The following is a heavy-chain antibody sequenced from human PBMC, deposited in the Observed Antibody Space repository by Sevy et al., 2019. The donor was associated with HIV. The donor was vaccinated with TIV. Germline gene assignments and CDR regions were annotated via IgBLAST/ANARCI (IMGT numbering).Heavy chain of an antibody. J-gene: IGHJ5*01. D-gene: IGHD6-13*01. CDR3: VRDLSSSWFDS. CDR2: INQDGSEK. CDR1: GFTFSSYW. Sequence: GGSLRLSCAVSGFTFSSYWMSWVRQAPGKGLEWVANINQDGSEKYYVDSVKGRFTISRDSTTNSVYVQMNSLSDEDTGVYYCVRDLSSSWFDSWGQGTLVTVSS. V-gene: IGHV3-7*01.